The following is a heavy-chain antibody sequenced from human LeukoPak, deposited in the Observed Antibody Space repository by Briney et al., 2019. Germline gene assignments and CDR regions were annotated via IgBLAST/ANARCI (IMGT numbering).Heavy chain of an antibody. D-gene: IGHD2-15*01. CDR2: FYHGGST. CDR1: GGSISSYY. CDR3: ARVTLLPTHIDY. Sequence: SETPSLTCTVSGGSISSYYWSWIRQPPGKGLEWIGTFYHGGSTYYNPSLKSRITISVDTSKNQFSLRLISVTAADTAVYYCARVTLLPTHIDYWGQGTLVTVSS. V-gene: IGHV4-59*08. J-gene: IGHJ4*02.